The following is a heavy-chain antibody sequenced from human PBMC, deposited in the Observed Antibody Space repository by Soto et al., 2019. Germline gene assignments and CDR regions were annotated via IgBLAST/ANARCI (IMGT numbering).Heavy chain of an antibody. V-gene: IGHV4-34*01. CDR2: INHSGST. Sequence: SETLSLTCAVDGGSFSGYYWSWIRQPPGKGLEWIGEINHSGSTNYNPSLKSRVTISVDTSKNQFSLKLSSVTAADTAVYYCARVGGLRFLEWFPYYMDVWGKGTTVT. CDR1: GGSFSGYY. CDR3: ARVGGLRFLEWFPYYMDV. J-gene: IGHJ6*03. D-gene: IGHD3-3*01.